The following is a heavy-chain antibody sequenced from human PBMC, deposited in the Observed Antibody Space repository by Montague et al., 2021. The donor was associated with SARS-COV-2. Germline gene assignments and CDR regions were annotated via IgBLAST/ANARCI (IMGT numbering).Heavy chain of an antibody. J-gene: IGHJ4*02. D-gene: IGHD6-19*01. CDR3: ARDGALYSSGWWGGDFDY. V-gene: IGHV3-48*03. CDR2: ISSSGSTI. CDR1: GFTFSSYE. Sequence: SLRLSCAASGFTFSSYEVNWVRQAPGKGLEWVSYISSSGSTIYYADSVKGRFTISRDNAKNSLYLQMNSLRAEDTAVYYCARDGALYSSGWWGGDFDYWGQGTQVTVSS.